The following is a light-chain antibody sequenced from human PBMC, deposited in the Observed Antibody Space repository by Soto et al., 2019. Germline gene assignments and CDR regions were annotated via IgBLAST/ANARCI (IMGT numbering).Light chain of an antibody. J-gene: IGKJ2*01. CDR2: DAS. V-gene: IGKV3-11*01. CDR1: QSVSSY. Sequence: EIVLTQSPAPLSLSPGERATLSCRASQSVSSYLAWYQQKPGQAPRLLIYDASNRATGIPARFSGGGSGTDVTLTISSLEPEDFAVYYCQQRFNWPRFTFGQGTKLEIK. CDR3: QQRFNWPRFT.